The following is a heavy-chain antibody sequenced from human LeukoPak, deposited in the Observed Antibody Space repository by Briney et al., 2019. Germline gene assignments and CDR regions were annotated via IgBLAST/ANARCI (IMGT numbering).Heavy chain of an antibody. D-gene: IGHD4-17*01. J-gene: IGHJ4*02. CDR1: GFTFSSYA. CDR3: AKPYGDYYSTPYDY. CDR2: IWYDGSNK. V-gene: IGHV3-30*02. Sequence: GGSLRLSCAASGFTFSSYAMHWVRQAPDKGLEWVAVIWYDGSNKYYADSVKGRFTISRDNSKNALYLQLNSLRAEDTAIYYCAKPYGDYYSTPYDYWGQGTLVTVSS.